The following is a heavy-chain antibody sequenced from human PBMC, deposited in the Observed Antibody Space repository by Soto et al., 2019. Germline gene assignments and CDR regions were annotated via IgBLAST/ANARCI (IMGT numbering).Heavy chain of an antibody. D-gene: IGHD2-15*01. V-gene: IGHV1-18*01. J-gene: IGHJ4*02. CDR2: ISAYNGNT. Sequence: GASVKVSCKASGYTFTSYGISWVLQAPGQGLEWMGWISAYNGNTNYAQKLQGRVTMTTDTSTSTAYMELRSLRSDDTAVYYCARYCSDGSCYLAIDYWGQGTLVTVSS. CDR3: ARYCSDGSCYLAIDY. CDR1: GYTFTSYG.